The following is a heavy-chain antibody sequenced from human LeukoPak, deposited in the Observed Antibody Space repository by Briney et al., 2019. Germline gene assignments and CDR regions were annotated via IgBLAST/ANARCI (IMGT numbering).Heavy chain of an antibody. CDR2: IYYSRRT. CDR1: GDSVSRSDSY. J-gene: IGHJ1*01. Sequence: SETLSLTCFVSGDSVSRSDSYWDWIRPPPGKGLEGVGTIYYSRRTYYSPSLKSRVTMSVDPSNNQFSLNLRSVTAADTALYYCARRRYYDGSGYLDWGQGTLLSVSP. D-gene: IGHD3-22*01. CDR3: ARRRYYDGSGYLD. V-gene: IGHV4-39*01.